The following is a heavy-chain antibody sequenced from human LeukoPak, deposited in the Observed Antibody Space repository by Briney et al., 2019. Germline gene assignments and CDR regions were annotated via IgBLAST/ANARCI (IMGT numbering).Heavy chain of an antibody. CDR3: ASSARYSGYDLSHFDP. CDR2: INHSGST. CDR1: GFTFSDSA. Sequence: GSLRLSCAASGFTFSDSAMTWVRQAPGKGLEWIGEINHSGSTNYNPSLKSRVTISVDTSKNQFSLKLSSVTAADTAVYYCASSARYSGYDLSHFDPWGQGTLVTVSS. V-gene: IGHV4-34*01. J-gene: IGHJ5*02. D-gene: IGHD5-12*01.